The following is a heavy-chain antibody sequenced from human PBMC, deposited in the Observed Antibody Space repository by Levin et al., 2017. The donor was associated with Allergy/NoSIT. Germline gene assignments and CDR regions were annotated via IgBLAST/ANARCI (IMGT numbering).Heavy chain of an antibody. J-gene: IGHJ4*02. CDR1: GFRFSIYG. Sequence: PGGSLRLSCAASGFRFSIYGMHWVRQAPGKGLEWVAVIWSDGSKKYYADSVKGRFTISRDNSKNTLYLQMNSLRAEDTAVYYCASRSPALDYWGQGTLVTVSS. D-gene: IGHD5-24*01. CDR3: ASRSPALDY. CDR2: IWSDGSKK. V-gene: IGHV3-33*03.